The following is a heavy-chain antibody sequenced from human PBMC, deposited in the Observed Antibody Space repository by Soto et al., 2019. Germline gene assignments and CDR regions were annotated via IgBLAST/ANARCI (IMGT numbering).Heavy chain of an antibody. CDR1: GFTFGDYA. D-gene: IGHD1-7*01. CDR2: IRSKAYGGTS. Sequence: GGSLRLSCTASGFTFGDYAMSWFRQAPGKGLEWVGSIRSKAYGGTSESAASVKGRFTISRDDSKSIAYLQMNSLKTEDTAVYYCTRVGDNWNYIRVFDYWGQGTLVTVSS. J-gene: IGHJ4*02. V-gene: IGHV3-49*03. CDR3: TRVGDNWNYIRVFDY.